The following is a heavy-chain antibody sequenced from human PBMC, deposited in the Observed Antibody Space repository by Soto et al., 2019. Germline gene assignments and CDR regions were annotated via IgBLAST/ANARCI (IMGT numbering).Heavy chain of an antibody. V-gene: IGHV5-51*01. CDR3: ARTPGPEVAASLEYYYFSGMDV. Sequence: GESLKISCGASGYSFTSYWIGWVRQMPGKGLEWMGIIHPGDSDTKYSPSFQGQVTISVDKSITTAYLQWSSLKASDTAMYYCARTPGPEVAASLEYYYFSGMDVWGQGTTVTVSS. J-gene: IGHJ6*02. D-gene: IGHD2-15*01. CDR1: GYSFTSYW. CDR2: IHPGDSDT.